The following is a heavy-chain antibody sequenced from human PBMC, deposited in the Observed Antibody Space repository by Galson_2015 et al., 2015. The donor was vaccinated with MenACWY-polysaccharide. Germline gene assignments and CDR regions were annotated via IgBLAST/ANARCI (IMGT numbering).Heavy chain of an antibody. CDR1: GFIFTNHA. Sequence: SLRLSCAVSGFIFTNHAMHWVRQAPGKGLEWVGVISYAGINKYYADSVKGRVTISRDDSQNTLFLQWNSLRDEDTAIYYCVRDSAHVRSYLYFKGCDYWGQGSLV. CDR3: VRDSAHVRSYLYFKGCDY. J-gene: IGHJ4*02. V-gene: IGHV3-30-3*01. D-gene: IGHD2-8*01. CDR2: ISYAGINK.